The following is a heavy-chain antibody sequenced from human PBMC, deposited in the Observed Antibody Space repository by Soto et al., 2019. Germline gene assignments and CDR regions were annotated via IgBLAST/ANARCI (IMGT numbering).Heavy chain of an antibody. Sequence: GGSLRLSCAASGFTVSSNYLTWVRQAPGKGLEWVSVIYSGGGTYYADSVKGRFTISRDNSKNTLYLQMNSLRAEDTAVYYCARESMNTVTTAYFHYYYMEVWGKGTTVTVSS. CDR2: IYSGGGT. V-gene: IGHV3-66*01. J-gene: IGHJ6*03. D-gene: IGHD4-17*01. CDR1: GFTVSSNY. CDR3: ARESMNTVTTAYFHYYYMEV.